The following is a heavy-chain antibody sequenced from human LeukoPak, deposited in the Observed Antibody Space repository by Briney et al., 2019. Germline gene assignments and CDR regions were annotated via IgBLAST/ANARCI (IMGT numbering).Heavy chain of an antibody. Sequence: GASVKVSCKASGYTFTGYYMHWVRQAPGQGLEWMGWINPNSGGTNYAQKFQGRVTMTRDTSISTAYMELSRLRSDDTAVYYCARVVVVAATYNWFDPWGQGTLVTVSS. D-gene: IGHD2-15*01. CDR2: INPNSGGT. J-gene: IGHJ5*02. CDR1: GYTFTGYY. V-gene: IGHV1-2*02. CDR3: ARVVVVAATYNWFDP.